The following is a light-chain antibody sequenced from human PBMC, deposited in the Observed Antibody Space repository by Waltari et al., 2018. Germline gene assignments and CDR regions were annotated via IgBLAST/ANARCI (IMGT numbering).Light chain of an antibody. J-gene: IGLJ3*02. Sequence: QSVLTQPPSVSGAPGPRVTISCTGIGADSDVHWYQQLPGTAPKLLIYGNRNRPSGVPDRFSGSKSGTSASLAITGLQADDEAHYYCQSHDSGLSGWVFGGGTKLTVL. CDR2: GNR. CDR3: QSHDSGLSGWV. CDR1: GADSD. V-gene: IGLV1-40*01.